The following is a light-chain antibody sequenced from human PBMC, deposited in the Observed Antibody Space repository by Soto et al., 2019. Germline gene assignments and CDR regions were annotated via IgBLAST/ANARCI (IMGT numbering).Light chain of an antibody. J-gene: IGKJ5*01. CDR3: QQRSNWPIT. CDR2: DAS. Sequence: DIVLTQSPATLSLSHGERATLSCRASQSVSSYLAWYQQKPGQAPRLLIYDASNRATGIPARFSGSGSGTDFTLTISSLEPEDFAVYYCQQRSNWPITFGQGTLLEIK. CDR1: QSVSSY. V-gene: IGKV3-11*01.